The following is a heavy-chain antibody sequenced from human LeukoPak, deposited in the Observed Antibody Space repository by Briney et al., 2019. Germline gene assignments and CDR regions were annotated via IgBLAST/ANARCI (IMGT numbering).Heavy chain of an antibody. CDR1: GFTFSSYA. V-gene: IGHV3-23*01. CDR3: AKDREYQLPAYYFDY. J-gene: IGHJ4*02. CDR2: ISGSGGST. Sequence: PGGSLRLSCAASGFTFSSYAMGWVRQAPGKGLEWVSAISGSGGSTYYADSVKGRFTISRDNSKNTLYLQMNSLRAEDTAVYYCAKDREYQLPAYYFDYWGQGTLVTVSS. D-gene: IGHD2-2*01.